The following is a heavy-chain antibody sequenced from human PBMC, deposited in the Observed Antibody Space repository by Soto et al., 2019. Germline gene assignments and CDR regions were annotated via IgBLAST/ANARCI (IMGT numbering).Heavy chain of an antibody. CDR2: IHHSGST. J-gene: IGHJ6*02. CDR1: GESFNGYY. Sequence: SETLSLTCTAYGESFNGYYWSWIRQPPGKGLEWIGEIHHSGSTNYNPSLKSRVTFSIDTSKRQFSLKVRSVTAADTAVYYCARGKRGSSWYRGEEKYYYYGMDVWGQGTPITVS. D-gene: IGHD6-13*01. CDR3: ARGKRGSSWYRGEEKYYYYGMDV. V-gene: IGHV4-34*01.